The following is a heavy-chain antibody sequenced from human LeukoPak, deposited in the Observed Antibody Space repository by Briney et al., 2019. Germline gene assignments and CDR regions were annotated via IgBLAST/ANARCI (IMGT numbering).Heavy chain of an antibody. CDR2: IYSADSDT. J-gene: IGHJ4*02. V-gene: IGHV5-51*01. CDR3: ARRRGDGYNSPFDY. D-gene: IGHD5-24*01. Sequence: GESLKISCKGSGYSFPDYWIDWVRQMPGQGLEWMGIIYSADSDTRYSPSFQGQVTISADKSINTAYLQWSYLKASDTATYYCARRRGDGYNSPFDYWGQGTLVTVPS. CDR1: GYSFPDYW.